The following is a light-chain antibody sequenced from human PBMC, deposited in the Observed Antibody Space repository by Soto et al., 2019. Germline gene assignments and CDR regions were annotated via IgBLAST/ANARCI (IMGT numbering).Light chain of an antibody. V-gene: IGLV2-14*03. CDR1: SSDVGGYNY. CDR2: DVS. Sequence: SALTHPSSGNGVHGVSIAITCTGTSSDVGGYNYVSWYQQHPGKAPKLIIYDVSNRPSGVSNRFSGSKSGNTASLTISGLQAEDEADYYCSSFTSSSTRVFGTGTKVTVL. J-gene: IGLJ1*01. CDR3: SSFTSSSTRV.